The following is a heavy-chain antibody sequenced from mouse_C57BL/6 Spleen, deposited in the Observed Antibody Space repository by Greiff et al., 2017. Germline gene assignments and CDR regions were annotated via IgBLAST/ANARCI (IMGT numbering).Heavy chain of an antibody. CDR2: IYWDDDK. Sequence: QVTLKESGPGILQSSQTLSLTCSFSGFSLSTSGMGVSWIRQPSGKGLEWLAHIYWDDDKRYNPSLKSRLTISKDTSRNQVFLKITSVDTADTATYYCARREWGTGYFDYWGQGTTLTVSS. J-gene: IGHJ2*01. CDR1: GFSLSTSGMG. CDR3: ARREWGTGYFDY. V-gene: IGHV8-12*01. D-gene: IGHD3-3*01.